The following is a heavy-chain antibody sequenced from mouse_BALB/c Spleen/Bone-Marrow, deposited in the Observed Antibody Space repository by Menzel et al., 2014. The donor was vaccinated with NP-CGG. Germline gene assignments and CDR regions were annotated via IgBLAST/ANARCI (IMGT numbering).Heavy chain of an antibody. Sequence: EVHLVESGGDLVKPGGSLKLSCAASGFTFSTYGMSWVRQTPDKRLEWVATINSGGGNTYYLDSVKERFTISRANARNTLYLQMSSLKSEETARYYCARRGIWDVRRSFDVWVPGPPATGSS. V-gene: IGHV5-6*01. D-gene: IGHD4-1*01. CDR2: INSGGGNT. CDR3: ARRGIWDVRRSFDV. J-gene: IGHJ1*01. CDR1: GFTFSTYG.